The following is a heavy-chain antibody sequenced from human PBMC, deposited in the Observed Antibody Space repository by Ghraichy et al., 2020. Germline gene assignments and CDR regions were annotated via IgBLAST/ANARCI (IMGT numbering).Heavy chain of an antibody. V-gene: IGHV3-11*04. CDR2: ISNTGSAI. Sequence: GGSLRLSCAASGFTFSNYYMTWIRQAPGKGLEWVSYISNTGSAIYYADSVKGRFTISRDNAKNSLYLQMNSLRAEDTAVYYCARGQWLAHFDYWGQGTLVTVSS. CDR3: ARGQWLAHFDY. J-gene: IGHJ4*02. D-gene: IGHD6-19*01. CDR1: GFTFSNYY.